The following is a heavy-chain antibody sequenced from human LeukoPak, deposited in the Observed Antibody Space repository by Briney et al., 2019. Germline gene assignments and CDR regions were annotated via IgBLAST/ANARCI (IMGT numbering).Heavy chain of an antibody. CDR3: SREQLVLGFDY. V-gene: IGHV3-48*03. J-gene: IGHJ4*02. CDR2: ISSSGSTI. CDR1: GFTFSSYE. Sequence: GGSLRLSCAASGFTFSSYEMNWVRQAPGKGLEWVSYISSSGSTIYYADSVKGRFTISRDNAKNSLYLQMNSLRAEDTAVYYCSREQLVLGFDYWGQGILVTVSS. D-gene: IGHD6-13*01.